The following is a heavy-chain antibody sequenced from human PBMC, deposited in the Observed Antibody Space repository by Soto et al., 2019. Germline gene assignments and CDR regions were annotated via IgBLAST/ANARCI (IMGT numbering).Heavy chain of an antibody. CDR1: GFTFRSYA. V-gene: IGHV3-23*01. J-gene: IGHJ6*02. D-gene: IGHD6-19*01. CDR3: AKDRAGRYYYGMAV. CDR2: ILGSGST. Sequence: GGSLRLSCAASGFTFRSYAMSGVRQAPGQGLEWVSGILGSGSTYYADSVKGRFTISRDNSKNTLYLQMNSLRAEDTAVYYCAKDRAGRYYYGMAVWGQGTTVTVSS.